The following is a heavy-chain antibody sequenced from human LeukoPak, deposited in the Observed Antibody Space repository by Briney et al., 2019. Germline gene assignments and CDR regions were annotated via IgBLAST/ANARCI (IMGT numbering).Heavy chain of an antibody. CDR1: GGPFSSFV. V-gene: IGHV1-69*04. CDR3: ARMLYYYDSSGYYPLPTYAFDI. D-gene: IGHD3-22*01. Sequence: GASVKVSCKASGGPFSSFVTSWVRQALGQGLEWMGGIILILGLANYAQKFQGRVTITADKSTSTAYMELSSLRSEDTAVYYCARMLYYYDSSGYYPLPTYAFDIWGQGTMVTVSS. CDR2: IILILGLA. J-gene: IGHJ3*02.